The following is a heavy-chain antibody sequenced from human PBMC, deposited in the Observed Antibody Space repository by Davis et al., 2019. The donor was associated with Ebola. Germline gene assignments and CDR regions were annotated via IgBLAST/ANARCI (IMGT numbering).Heavy chain of an antibody. CDR2: INHSGST. CDR3: ARVRARLLLSIDY. D-gene: IGHD2-21*01. V-gene: IGHV4-34*01. CDR1: GGSFSGYY. Sequence: GSLRLSCAVYGGSFSGYYWSWIRQPPGKGLEWIGEINHSGSTNYNPSLESRVTISVDTSKNQFSLKLSSVTAADTAVYYCARVRARLLLSIDYWGQGTLVTVSS. J-gene: IGHJ4*01.